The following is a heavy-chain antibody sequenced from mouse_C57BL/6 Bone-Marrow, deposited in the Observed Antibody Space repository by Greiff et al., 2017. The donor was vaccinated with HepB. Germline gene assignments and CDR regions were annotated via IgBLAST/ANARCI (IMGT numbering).Heavy chain of an antibody. V-gene: IGHV5-17*01. J-gene: IGHJ3*01. CDR1: GFTFSDYG. CDR3: ARSSWGWFAY. D-gene: IGHD4-1*01. CDR2: ISSGSSTI. Sequence: EVHLVESGGGLVKPGGSLKLSCAASGFTFSDYGMHWVRQAPEKGLEWVAYISSGSSTIYYADTVKGRFTISRDNAKNTLFLQMTSLRSEDTAMYYCARSSWGWFAYWGQGTLVTVSA.